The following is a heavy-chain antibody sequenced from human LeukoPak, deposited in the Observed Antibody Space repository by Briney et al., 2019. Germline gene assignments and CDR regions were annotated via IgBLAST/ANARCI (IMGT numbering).Heavy chain of an antibody. CDR2: IHYTGKA. D-gene: IGHD2-8*01. CDR3: ARFVPYYDMDV. CDR1: GGSISGNY. J-gene: IGHJ6*02. V-gene: IGHV4-59*01. Sequence: SETLSLTCTVSGGSISGNYWTWTRQPPGKGLEWIGQIHYTGKADYNPSLRSRITISVDTSKNQMFLKVSSVTAADTAVYYCARFVPYYDMDVWGQGTTVTVSS.